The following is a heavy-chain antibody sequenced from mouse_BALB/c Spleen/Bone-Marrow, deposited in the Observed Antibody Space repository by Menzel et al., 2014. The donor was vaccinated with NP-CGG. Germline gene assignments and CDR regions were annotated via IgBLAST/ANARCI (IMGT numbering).Heavy chain of an antibody. D-gene: IGHD2-4*01. CDR2: ISDGGSYT. Sequence: EVMLVESWGGLVKPGGSLKLSCAASGFTFSDYYMYWVRQTPEKRLEWVATISDGGSYTYYPDSVKGRFTISRDNAKNNLYLQMSSLKSEDTAMYYCARVSYDYFDYWGQGTTLTVSS. V-gene: IGHV5-4*02. J-gene: IGHJ2*01. CDR3: ARVSYDYFDY. CDR1: GFTFSDYY.